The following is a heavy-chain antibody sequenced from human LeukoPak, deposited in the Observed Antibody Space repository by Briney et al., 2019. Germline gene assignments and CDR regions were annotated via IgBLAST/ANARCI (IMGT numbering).Heavy chain of an antibody. V-gene: IGHV1-8*01. CDR1: GYTFTSYD. D-gene: IGHD3-16*01. Sequence: ASVKVSCKASGYTFTSYDINWVRQATGQGLEWMGWMNPNSGNTGYAQKFQGRVTMTRNTSISTAYMELSSLRSEDTAVYYCARVYDYYYYYGMDVWGQGTTFTVSS. J-gene: IGHJ6*02. CDR3: ARVYDYYYYYGMDV. CDR2: MNPNSGNT.